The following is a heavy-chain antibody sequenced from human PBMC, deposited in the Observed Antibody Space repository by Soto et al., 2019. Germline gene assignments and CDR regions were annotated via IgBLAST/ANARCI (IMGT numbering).Heavy chain of an antibody. CDR2: IFHSGST. CDR3: ARGDFWSGSDY. CDR1: GDSVSNNYW. J-gene: IGHJ4*02. Sequence: SETLSLTCDVSGDSVSNNYWWTWVRQFPGEGLQWIGEIFHSGSTNYYPPLKNRVIISVDKSNNRFSLMLRSVTAADTAVYFCARGDFWSGSDYWGQGIQVTVSS. D-gene: IGHD3-3*01. V-gene: IGHV4-4*02.